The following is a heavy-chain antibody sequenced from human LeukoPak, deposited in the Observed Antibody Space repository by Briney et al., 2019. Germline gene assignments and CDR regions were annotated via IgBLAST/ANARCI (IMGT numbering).Heavy chain of an antibody. CDR3: ARDGMGLPPYFYGMDV. J-gene: IGHJ6*02. CDR1: GFSVSNYY. CDR2: IYSGGST. D-gene: IGHD1-26*01. Sequence: GGSLSLSCAASGFSVSNYYMSWVRQAPGKGLEWVSVIYSGGSTYYADSVKGRFTISRDKSKNTLYLQMNSLRAEDTAVYYCARDGMGLPPYFYGMDVWGQGTTVTVSS. V-gene: IGHV3-53*01.